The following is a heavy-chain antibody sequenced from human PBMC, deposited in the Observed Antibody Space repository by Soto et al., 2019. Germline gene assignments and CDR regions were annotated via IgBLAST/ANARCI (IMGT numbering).Heavy chain of an antibody. Sequence: GGSLRLSCAASGFTLSRHTMNWVRQAPGKGLEWVSFIGSRTSDIYYADSVKGRFTISRDNAKNSLYLDLTRLRAEDTGVYFCVRDYYDTSGYPNTFDMWGQGTMVTVSS. D-gene: IGHD3-22*01. J-gene: IGHJ3*02. CDR1: GFTLSRHT. CDR3: VRDYYDTSGYPNTFDM. CDR2: IGSRTSDI. V-gene: IGHV3-21*01.